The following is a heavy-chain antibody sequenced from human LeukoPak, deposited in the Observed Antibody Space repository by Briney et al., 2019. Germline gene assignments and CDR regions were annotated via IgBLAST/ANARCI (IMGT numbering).Heavy chain of an antibody. CDR1: GGSISSGDYY. CDR2: IYYSGST. D-gene: IGHD3-16*01. CDR3: ARGVMGDRNDYFDY. J-gene: IGHJ4*02. Sequence: PSETLSLTCTVSGGSISSGDYYWSWIRQPPGKGLEWIVYIYYSGSTYYNPSLKRRVTISVDTSKNQFSLKLSSVTAADTAVYYCARGVMGDRNDYFDYWGQGTLVTVSS. V-gene: IGHV4-30-4*08.